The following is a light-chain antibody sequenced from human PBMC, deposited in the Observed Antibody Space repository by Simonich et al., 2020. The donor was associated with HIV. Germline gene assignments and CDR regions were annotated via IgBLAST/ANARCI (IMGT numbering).Light chain of an antibody. V-gene: IGKV1-5*03. CDR3: QQYNSHFPT. CDR1: QGISSW. J-gene: IGKJ1*01. CDR2: KAS. Sequence: DIQMTQSPSSVSASVGDRVTITCRASQGISSWLAWYQQKPGKAPKLLSYKASSLESGIPSTFSGSGSGTEFTLTISSLQPDDFATYYCQQYNSHFPTFGQGTKVEIK.